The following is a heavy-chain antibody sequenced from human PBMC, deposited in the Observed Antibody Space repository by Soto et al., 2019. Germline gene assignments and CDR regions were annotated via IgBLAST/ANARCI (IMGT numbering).Heavy chain of an antibody. V-gene: IGHV2-5*01. CDR2: IYWNDDK. J-gene: IGHJ4*02. D-gene: IGHD2-15*01. CDR3: ARDVVVVAAIRVGFDY. CDR1: GFSLSTSGVG. Sequence: SGPTLVNPTQTLTLTCTFSGFSLSTSGVGVGWIRQPPGKALEWLALIYWNDDKRYGPSLKSRLTITKDTSKNQVVLTMTNMDPVDTATYYCARDVVVVAAIRVGFDYWGQGTLVTVSS.